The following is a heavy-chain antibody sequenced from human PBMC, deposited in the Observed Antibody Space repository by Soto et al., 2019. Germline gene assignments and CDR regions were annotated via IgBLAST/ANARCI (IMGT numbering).Heavy chain of an antibody. CDR3: ARLMTTVTTSDYYGMDV. CDR1: GYTFTSYD. CDR2: MNPNSGNT. D-gene: IGHD4-17*01. J-gene: IGHJ6*02. V-gene: IGHV1-8*01. Sequence: ASVKVSCKASGYTFTSYDINWVRQATGQGLEWMGWMNPNSGNTGYAQKFQGRVTMTRNTSISTAYMELSSLRSEDTAVYYCARLMTTVTTSDYYGMDVWGQGPTVTVSS.